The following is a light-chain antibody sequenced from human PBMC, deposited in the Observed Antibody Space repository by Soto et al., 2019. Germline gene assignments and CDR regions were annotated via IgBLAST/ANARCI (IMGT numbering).Light chain of an antibody. J-gene: IGKJ4*01. Sequence: DIQMTQYPSTLSAAGGDRVTITCRASQSIGSWLAWFQQKPGKAPKLFIYQASNLGSGVPSRFRGTESGTEFTLTISSLQPDDFATYYCQQSYSTSLTFGGGPKVDIK. CDR1: QSIGSW. CDR2: QAS. CDR3: QQSYSTSLT. V-gene: IGKV1-5*03.